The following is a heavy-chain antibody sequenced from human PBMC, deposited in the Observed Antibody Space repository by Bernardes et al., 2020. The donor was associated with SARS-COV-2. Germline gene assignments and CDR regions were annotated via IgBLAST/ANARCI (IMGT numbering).Heavy chain of an antibody. CDR1: GFTFRSYG. CDR3: ARGAISTKGFDP. Sequence: GGSLRLSCAASGFTFRSYGMSWVRQAPGKGPEWVSAINDGGVYTYYGDSVKGRFTVSRDNSKSILYLQMNSLRAEDTATYYCARGAISTKGFDPWGQGTLVTVSS. J-gene: IGHJ5*02. D-gene: IGHD1-1*01. V-gene: IGHV3-23*01. CDR2: INDGGVYT.